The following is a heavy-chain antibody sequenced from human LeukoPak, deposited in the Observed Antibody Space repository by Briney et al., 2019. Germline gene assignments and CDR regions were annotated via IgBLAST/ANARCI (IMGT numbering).Heavy chain of an antibody. V-gene: IGHV4-59*01. Sequence: SETLSLTCTVSGGSISSYYWSWIRQPPGKGLEWIGYIYYSGRTNYNPSLKSRVTISVDTSKNQFSLKLSSVTAADTAVYYCARDLGPYYSSSRGWFDPWGQGTLVTVSS. CDR2: IYYSGRT. CDR3: ARDLGPYYSSSRGWFDP. D-gene: IGHD6-13*01. CDR1: GGSISSYY. J-gene: IGHJ5*02.